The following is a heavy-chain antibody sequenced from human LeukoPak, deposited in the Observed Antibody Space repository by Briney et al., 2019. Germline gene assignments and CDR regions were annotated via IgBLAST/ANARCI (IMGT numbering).Heavy chain of an antibody. D-gene: IGHD3-10*01. CDR1: GFTFSSYA. V-gene: IGHV3-64*01. CDR3: ARAYMVRGVGSGYFDL. CDR2: ISSNGGST. J-gene: IGHJ2*01. Sequence: GGPLRLSCAASGFTFSSYAMHWVRQAPGKGLEYVSAISSNGGSTYYANSVKGRFTISRDNSKNTLYLQMGSLRAEDMAVYYCARAYMVRGVGSGYFDLWGRGTLVTVSS.